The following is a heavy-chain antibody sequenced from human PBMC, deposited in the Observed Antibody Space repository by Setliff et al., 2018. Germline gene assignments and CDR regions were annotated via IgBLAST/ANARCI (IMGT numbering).Heavy chain of an antibody. CDR2: IQGSGNT. CDR3: AGTPARGTTWLSPFDY. J-gene: IGHJ4*02. D-gene: IGHD5-12*01. CDR1: GGSVGSGNFY. V-gene: IGHV4-61*02. Sequence: NPSETLSLTCTVSGGSVGSGNFYWSWIRQTAGKGLEWIGLIQGSGNTNYNPSLQSRVTISIDTSKNQFSLKMTSVTAADTALYYCAGTPARGTTWLSPFDYWGQGTLVTVSS.